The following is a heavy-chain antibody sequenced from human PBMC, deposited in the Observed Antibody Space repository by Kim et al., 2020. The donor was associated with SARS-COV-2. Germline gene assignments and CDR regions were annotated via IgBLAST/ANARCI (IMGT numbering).Heavy chain of an antibody. J-gene: IGHJ4*02. V-gene: IGHV1-18*01. CDR3: ARAVGIAVPFDY. D-gene: IGHD6-19*01. Sequence: NDAQTLQGRRTMTTDTSTSTAYMELRGLRSDDTAVYYCARAVGIAVPFDYWGQGTLVTVSS.